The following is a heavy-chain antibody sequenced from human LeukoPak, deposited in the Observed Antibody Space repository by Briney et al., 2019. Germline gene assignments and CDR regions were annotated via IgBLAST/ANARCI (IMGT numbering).Heavy chain of an antibody. CDR2: IKSDGSTT. V-gene: IGHV3-74*01. D-gene: IGHD6-6*01. CDR3: ARRSAARSGFDF. J-gene: IGHJ4*02. CDR1: GFSFSSYW. Sequence: GGSLRLSCAASGFSFSSYWMYWVRQAPGKGLLCVSRIKSDGSTTNYADSVKGRFTISRDNARNTLYLQMNSLGVEDTAVYFCARRSAARSGFDFWGQGTLVRVSS.